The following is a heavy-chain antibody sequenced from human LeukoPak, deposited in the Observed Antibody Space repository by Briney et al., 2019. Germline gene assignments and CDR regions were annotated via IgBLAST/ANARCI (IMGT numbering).Heavy chain of an antibody. CDR2: VYRSGNT. D-gene: IGHD3-9*01. CDR1: GGSISTYY. V-gene: IGHV4-4*07. CDR3: ARDDFEYSVHYGMDV. Sequence: SETLSLTCSVSGGSISTYYWSWIRQPAGKGLEWIGRVYRSGNTNYNPSLQSRVTMSVDTSKNQISLRLRSVTAADAAVYYCARDDFEYSVHYGMDVWGQGTAVTVSS. J-gene: IGHJ6*02.